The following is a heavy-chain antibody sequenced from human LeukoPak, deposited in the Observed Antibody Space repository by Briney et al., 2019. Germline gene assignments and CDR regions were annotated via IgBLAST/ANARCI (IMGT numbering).Heavy chain of an antibody. CDR1: GLTFRNYG. V-gene: IGHV3-30*02. Sequence: PGGSLRLSCAASGLTFRNYGMHWVRQAPGKGLDWVAFIRYDGRNKYYADSVKSRFTVSRDNSNNTLYLQMSSPRAEDTAVYYCAKDTNPGITPGASDNCGQGTLVTVSP. CDR2: IRYDGRNK. D-gene: IGHD6-13*01. J-gene: IGHJ4*02. CDR3: AKDTNPGITPGASDN.